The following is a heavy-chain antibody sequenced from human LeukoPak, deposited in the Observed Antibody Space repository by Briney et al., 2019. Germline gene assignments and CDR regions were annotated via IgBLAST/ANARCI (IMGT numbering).Heavy chain of an antibody. CDR2: INPNSGGT. CDR1: GYTFTGYY. V-gene: IGHV1-2*02. J-gene: IGHJ5*02. CDR3: ARGYSGYGYCSGGSCYRTGGGHNWFDP. D-gene: IGHD2-15*01. Sequence: GASVKVSCKASGYTFTGYYMHWVRQAPGQGLEWMGWINPNSGGTNYAQKFQGRVTMTRDMSTSTVYMELSSLRSEDTAVYYCARGYSGYGYCSGGSCYRTGGGHNWFDPWGQGTLVTVSS.